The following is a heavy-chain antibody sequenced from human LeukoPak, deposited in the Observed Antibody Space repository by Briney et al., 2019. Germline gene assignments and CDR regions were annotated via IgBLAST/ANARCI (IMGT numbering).Heavy chain of an antibody. Sequence: GGSLRLSCEVSGFTFSSYDMHWVRQTTGKGLEWVSGIGATGDTHYPDSVKGRFTVSRENAKNSLYLQMNSLRAGDTAVYYCARGKRYSGSWFYNRFDPWGQGTLVTVSS. CDR1: GFTFSSYD. CDR3: ARGKRYSGSWFYNRFDP. D-gene: IGHD1-26*01. J-gene: IGHJ5*02. CDR2: IGATGDT. V-gene: IGHV3-13*01.